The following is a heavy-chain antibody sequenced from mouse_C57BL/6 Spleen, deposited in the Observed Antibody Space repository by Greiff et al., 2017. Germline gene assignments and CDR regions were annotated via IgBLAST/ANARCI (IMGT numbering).Heavy chain of an antibody. V-gene: IGHV6-3*01. D-gene: IGHD3-3*01. CDR1: GFTFSNYW. CDR2: IRLKSDNYAT. CDR3: TGRRDPDPVDYFDY. J-gene: IGHJ2*01. Sequence: EVMLVESGGGLVQPGGSMKLSCVASGFTFSNYWMNWVRQSPEKGLEWVAQIRLKSDNYATHYAESVKGRFTISRDDSKSSVYLQMNNLRAEDTGIYYCTGRRDPDPVDYFDYWGQGTTLTVSS.